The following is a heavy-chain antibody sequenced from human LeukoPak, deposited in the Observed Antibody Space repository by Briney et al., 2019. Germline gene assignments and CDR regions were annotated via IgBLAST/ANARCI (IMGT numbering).Heavy chain of an antibody. D-gene: IGHD4-17*01. CDR2: ISYSGTT. CDR1: GGSIISYY. Sequence: SETLSLTCTVSGGSIISYYWSWIREPTGKGLEWIGFISYSGTTNYNPSLKSRVTISVDTSKNQFSLKLSSVTAADTALYYCATHPNADYDWGQGTLVTVSS. CDR3: ATHPNADYD. V-gene: IGHV4-59*01. J-gene: IGHJ4*02.